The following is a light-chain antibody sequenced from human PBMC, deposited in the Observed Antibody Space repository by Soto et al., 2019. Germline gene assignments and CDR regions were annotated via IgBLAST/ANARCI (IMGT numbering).Light chain of an antibody. J-gene: IGKJ2*02. CDR3: QQYNNWPRGT. CDR1: QSVSSN. CDR2: GAS. V-gene: IGKV3-15*01. Sequence: EIVMTQSPATLSVSPGERATLSCRASQSVSSNLAWYQQKPGQAPRLLIYGASTRATGIPVRFSGSGSGTEFPLTLSSLQSEDFAVYYCQQYNNWPRGTFGQGTKLEIK.